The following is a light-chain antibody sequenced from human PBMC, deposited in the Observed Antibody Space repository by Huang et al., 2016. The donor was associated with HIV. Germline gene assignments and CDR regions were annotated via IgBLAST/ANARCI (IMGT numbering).Light chain of an antibody. Sequence: DIVMTQSPDFLAVSLGERATISCKSSHSLLNSLNNRNYLAWYQQNPGQPPKLLIYWASIRKSGVPDRFIGSGSGTDFTLTISSLQAEDVAVYFCQQYFFSPMTFGPGTKVDI. CDR1: HSLLNSLNNRNY. CDR2: WAS. J-gene: IGKJ3*01. CDR3: QQYFFSPMT. V-gene: IGKV4-1*01.